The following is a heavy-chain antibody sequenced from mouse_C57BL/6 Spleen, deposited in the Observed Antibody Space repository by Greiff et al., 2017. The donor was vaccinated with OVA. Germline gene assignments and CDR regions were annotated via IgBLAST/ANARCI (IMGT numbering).Heavy chain of an antibody. CDR1: GYTFTSYW. CDR3: ARGTGTGGYYYAMDY. Sequence: QVQLQQPGAELVMPGASVKLSCKASGYTFTSYWMHWVQQRPGQGLEWIGEIDPSDSYTNYNQKFKGKSTLTVDKSSSTAYKQLSSLTSGDSAVYYCARGTGTGGYYYAMDYWGQGTSVTVSS. V-gene: IGHV1-69*01. J-gene: IGHJ4*01. CDR2: IDPSDSYT. D-gene: IGHD4-1*01.